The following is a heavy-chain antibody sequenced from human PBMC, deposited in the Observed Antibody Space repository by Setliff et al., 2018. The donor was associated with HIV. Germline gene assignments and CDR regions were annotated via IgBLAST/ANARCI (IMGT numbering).Heavy chain of an antibody. CDR2: IYSNGNT. CDR1: GGSISSRSYY. V-gene: IGHV4-61*02. D-gene: IGHD6-19*01. Sequence: PSETLSLTCTVSGGSISSRSYYWSWLRQPAGKGLEWIGRIYSNGNTDYNPSLTSRVTISEATSKNQFCLKVNSVTAANTAMYFCARPRRVRSRAWYWFDIWGQGTLVTVSS. CDR3: ARPRRVRSRAWYWFDI. J-gene: IGHJ5*02.